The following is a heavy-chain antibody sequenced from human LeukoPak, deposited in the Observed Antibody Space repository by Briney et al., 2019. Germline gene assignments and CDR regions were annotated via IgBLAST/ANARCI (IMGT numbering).Heavy chain of an antibody. CDR3: ARGPGPWNFDR. CDR1: GGSVTSGGYY. Sequence: PSQTLSLTCTVSGGSVTSGGYYWSWIRQPPGKGFEWIGYIYYTGSTTYNPSLKSRVTISLDTSKNQVSLKLTSATAADTAVYYCARGPGPWNFDRWGRGTLVTASS. D-gene: IGHD7-27*01. CDR2: IYYTGST. V-gene: IGHV4-61*08. J-gene: IGHJ2*01.